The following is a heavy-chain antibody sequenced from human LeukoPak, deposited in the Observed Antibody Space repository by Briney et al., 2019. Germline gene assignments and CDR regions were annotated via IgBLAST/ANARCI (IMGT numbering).Heavy chain of an antibody. Sequence: SETLSLTCTVSSGSISSYYWSWIRQPPGKGLEWIGHVYYSGSTNYNPSLKSRVTISVDTSKNQFSLKLSSVTAADTAVYYCARVRWDGYYYYYGMDVWGQGTTVTVSS. CDR2: VYYSGST. D-gene: IGHD1-26*01. J-gene: IGHJ6*02. CDR3: ARVRWDGYYYYYGMDV. CDR1: SGSISSYY. V-gene: IGHV4-59*01.